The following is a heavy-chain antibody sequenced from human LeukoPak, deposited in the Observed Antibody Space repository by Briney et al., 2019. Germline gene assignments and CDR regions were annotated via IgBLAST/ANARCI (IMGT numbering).Heavy chain of an antibody. CDR1: GYTFTSYD. CDR3: ARGFSSGSYSRFDP. V-gene: IGHV1-8*01. D-gene: IGHD1-26*01. CDR2: MNPNSGNT. Sequence: ASVKVSCKASGYTFTSYDINWVRQATGQGLEWMGWMNPNSGNTGYAQKFQGRVTMTRNTSIGTAYMELSSLRSEDTAVYYCARGFSSGSYSRFDPWGQGTLVTVSS. J-gene: IGHJ5*02.